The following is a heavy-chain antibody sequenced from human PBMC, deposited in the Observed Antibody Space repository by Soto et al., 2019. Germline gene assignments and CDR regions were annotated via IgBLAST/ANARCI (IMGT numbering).Heavy chain of an antibody. J-gene: IGHJ4*02. Sequence: GSLSLSGAASGCTFMGYYMSWIRQAPGKGLEWVSYISNSDTTIYYADSVKGRFPISRDNAKNSLYLQLNSLRAEDTAVYYCARGGHSYAENWGKGNLVSVSS. CDR2: ISNSDTTI. CDR1: GCTFMGYY. CDR3: ARGGHSYAEN. V-gene: IGHV3-11*01. D-gene: IGHD5-18*01.